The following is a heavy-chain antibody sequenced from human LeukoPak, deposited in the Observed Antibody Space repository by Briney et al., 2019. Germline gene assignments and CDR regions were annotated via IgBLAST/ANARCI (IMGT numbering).Heavy chain of an antibody. Sequence: GGSLRLSCGASGFTFDDYWMSWVRQAPGQGLEWVANINQDGSGKYYLDSAKGRFTISRDNARNSLYLQVNSLRAEDTAVYYCARGGTSGYSSTRHFWGGNYYFDYWGQGSLVTVSS. CDR2: INQDGSGK. J-gene: IGHJ4*02. CDR1: GFTFDDYW. CDR3: ARGGTSGYSSTRHFWGGNYYFDY. D-gene: IGHD2-2*01. V-gene: IGHV3-7*01.